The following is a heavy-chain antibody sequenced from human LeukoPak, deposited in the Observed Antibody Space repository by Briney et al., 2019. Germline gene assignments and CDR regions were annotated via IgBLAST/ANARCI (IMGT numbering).Heavy chain of an antibody. CDR3: VKESSGGTLNWFDP. Sequence: GGSLRLSCAASGFSFNTYARSWVRQPPGKGLEGVSDISTSGGTTNYADSVKGRFTISRDNSKNTLYLQMNSLRAEDTAVYYCVKESSGGTLNWFDPWGQGTLVTVSS. CDR1: GFSFNTYA. J-gene: IGHJ5*02. D-gene: IGHD2-15*01. V-gene: IGHV3-23*01. CDR2: ISTSGGTT.